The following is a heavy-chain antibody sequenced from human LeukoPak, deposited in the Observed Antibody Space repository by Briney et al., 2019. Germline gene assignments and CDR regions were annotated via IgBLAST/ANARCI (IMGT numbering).Heavy chain of an antibody. D-gene: IGHD3-22*01. V-gene: IGHV3-48*03. CDR3: AREKFCDNSGYDY. Sequence: GGSLRLSCAASGFTFSSYEMNWVRQAPGQGLEWVAYISSSGSTVYYADSVKGRFAISRDNAKNSLFLQMNSLRAEDTADYYCAREKFCDNSGYDYWGQGTLVTVSS. J-gene: IGHJ4*02. CDR2: ISSSGSTV. CDR1: GFTFSSYE.